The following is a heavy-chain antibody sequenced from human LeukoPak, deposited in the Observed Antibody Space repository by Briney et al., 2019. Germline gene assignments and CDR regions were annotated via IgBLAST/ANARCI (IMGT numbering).Heavy chain of an antibody. CDR1: GGSFSGYY. D-gene: IGHD5-18*01. J-gene: IGHJ4*02. CDR3: ASSDTAMDYFDY. Sequence: PSETLSLTCAVYGGSFSGYYWSWIRQPPGKGLEWIGEINHSGSTNYNPSLKSRVTISVDKSKNQFSLKLSSVTAADTAVYYCASSDTAMDYFDYWGQGTLVTVSS. V-gene: IGHV4-34*01. CDR2: INHSGST.